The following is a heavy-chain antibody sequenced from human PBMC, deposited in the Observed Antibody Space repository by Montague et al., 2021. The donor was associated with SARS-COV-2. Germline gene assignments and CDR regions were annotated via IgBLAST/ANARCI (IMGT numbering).Heavy chain of an antibody. J-gene: IGHJ4*02. Sequence: SRRLSCAASGFTFSSYAMHWVRQAPGKGLEWVAVISYDGSNKYYADSVKGRFTISRDNSKNTLYLQMNSLRAEDTAVYYCAREEAWYSGAIDYWGQGTLVTVSS. D-gene: IGHD1-26*01. CDR3: AREEAWYSGAIDY. V-gene: IGHV3-30-3*01. CDR2: ISYDGSNK. CDR1: GFTFSSYA.